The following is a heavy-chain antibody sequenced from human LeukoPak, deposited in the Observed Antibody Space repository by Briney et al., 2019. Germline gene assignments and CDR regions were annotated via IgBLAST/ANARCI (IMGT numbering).Heavy chain of an antibody. CDR3: ARDIQPRFGVVNNWFDP. D-gene: IGHD3-3*01. CDR2: IYTSGST. V-gene: IGHV4-4*07. CDR1: GGSISSYY. Sequence: SETLSLTCTVSGGSISSYYWSWIRQPAGKGLEWIGRIYTSGSTNYNPSLKSRVTMSVDTSKNQFSLKLSSVTAADTAVYYCARDIQPRFGVVNNWFDPWGQGTLVAVSS. J-gene: IGHJ5*02.